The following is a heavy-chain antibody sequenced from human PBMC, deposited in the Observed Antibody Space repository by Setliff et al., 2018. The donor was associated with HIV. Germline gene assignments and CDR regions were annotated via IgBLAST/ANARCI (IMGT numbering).Heavy chain of an antibody. CDR3: ARHDTEYSSYPIDY. D-gene: IGHD6-6*01. V-gene: IGHV4-39*01. J-gene: IGHJ4*02. Sequence: SSETLSLTCTVSGGSISSSIYYWGWIRQPPGKGLEWIGFIYYSGSTYYYGGSTYYNPSLKSRVTISVDTSKNQFSLKLSSVTAADTAVYYCARHDTEYSSYPIDYWGQGNLVTVS. CDR2: IYYSGSTYYYGGST. CDR1: GGSISSSIYY.